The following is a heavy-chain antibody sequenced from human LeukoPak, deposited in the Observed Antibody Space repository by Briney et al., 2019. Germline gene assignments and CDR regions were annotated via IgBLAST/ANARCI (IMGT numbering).Heavy chain of an antibody. Sequence: SETLSLTCAVYGGSFSGYYWSWIRQPPGKGLEWIGEINHSGSTNYNPSLKSRVTISVDTSKNQFSLKLSSVTAADTAVDYCARGGASAGNWGQGTLVTVSS. CDR1: GGSFSGYY. V-gene: IGHV4-34*01. D-gene: IGHD6-13*01. CDR2: INHSGST. J-gene: IGHJ4*02. CDR3: ARGGASAGN.